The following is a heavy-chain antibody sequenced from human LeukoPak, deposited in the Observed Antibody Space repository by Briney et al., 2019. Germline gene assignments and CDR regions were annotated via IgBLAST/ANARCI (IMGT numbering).Heavy chain of an antibody. CDR3: ARGTPSGMVRGVYTLGNY. Sequence: ASVKVSCKASGYAFTSYGISWVRQAPGQGLEWMGWISAYNGNTNYAQKLQGRVTMTTDTSTSTAYMELRSLRSDDTAVYYCARGTPSGMVRGVYTLGNYWGQGTLVTVSS. CDR1: GYAFTSYG. J-gene: IGHJ4*02. V-gene: IGHV1-18*01. CDR2: ISAYNGNT. D-gene: IGHD3-10*01.